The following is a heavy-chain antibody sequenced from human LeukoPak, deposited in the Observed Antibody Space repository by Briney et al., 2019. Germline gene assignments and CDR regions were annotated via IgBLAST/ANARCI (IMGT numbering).Heavy chain of an antibody. CDR1: GGSIDSYY. CDR2: IFHSGGT. D-gene: IGHD2-15*01. J-gene: IGHJ5*02. Sequence: PSETLSLTCTVSGGSIDSYYWSWIRQPPGKGLEWIGQIFHSGGTNYNPSLKSRVTISVDTSKNQFSLKLSSVTAADTAVYYCARESATGHWFDPWGQGTLVTVSS. V-gene: IGHV4-59*12. CDR3: ARESATGHWFDP.